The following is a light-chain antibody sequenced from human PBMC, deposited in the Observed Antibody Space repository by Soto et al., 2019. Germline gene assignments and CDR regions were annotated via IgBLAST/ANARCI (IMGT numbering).Light chain of an antibody. CDR1: QSVSSN. J-gene: IGKJ1*01. CDR2: GAS. Sequence: EIMMTKSPATLSVSPGERATLSCRGSQSVSSNLAWYHQTPGQASRLLIYGASTRATGIAARVSGRVSDTPLIPPSSGLPSEDFAIYYCQQYHNWWTFGQSTKVDIK. V-gene: IGKV3-15*01. CDR3: QQYHNWWT.